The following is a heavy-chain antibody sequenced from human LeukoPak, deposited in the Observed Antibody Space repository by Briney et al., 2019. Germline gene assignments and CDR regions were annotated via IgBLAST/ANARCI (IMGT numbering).Heavy chain of an antibody. Sequence: PGGSLRLSCAASGFIFSTYGMHWVRQAPGKGLEWVTFIRYDGSDKYYADSVKGRFTISRDNSKNTLFLQMNSLRVEDTAVYYCAKRDDYYDSSRALYDAFHLWGQGTMVTVSS. J-gene: IGHJ3*01. CDR2: IRYDGSDK. CDR3: AKRDDYYDSSRALYDAFHL. V-gene: IGHV3-30*02. CDR1: GFIFSTYG. D-gene: IGHD3-16*01.